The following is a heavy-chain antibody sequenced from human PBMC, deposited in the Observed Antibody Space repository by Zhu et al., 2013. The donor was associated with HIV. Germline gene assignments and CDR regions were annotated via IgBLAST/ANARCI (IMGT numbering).Heavy chain of an antibody. CDR2: ITSSGSTT. CDR3: ARKTVTSDY. CDR1: GFIFSSYE. Sequence: EVQLVESGGGLVQPGGSLRLSCTASGFIFSSYEMNWVRQAPGKGLEWISYITSSGSTTYYADSVKGRFTISRDNAKNSLYLQMNSLRAEDTAVYICARKTVTSDYWGQGTLVTVSP. V-gene: IGHV3-48*03. J-gene: IGHJ4*02. D-gene: IGHD4-17*01.